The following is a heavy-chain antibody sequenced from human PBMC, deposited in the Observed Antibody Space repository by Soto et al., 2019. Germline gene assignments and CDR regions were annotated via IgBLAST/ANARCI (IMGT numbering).Heavy chain of an antibody. V-gene: IGHV4-31*03. D-gene: IGHD3-10*01. CDR3: ERAPRPPSDSYLHSDFDY. J-gene: IGHJ4*02. Sequence: QVQLQESGPGLVKPSQTLSLTCTVSGDSTGSGAYYWSWIRQHPGKGLEWIGYIYYSENTFYNPSLRSRVTIAEDTSKNQYSPKLGSVTAADTAMYYCERAPRPPSDSYLHSDFDYWGQGTLVTVSS. CDR1: GDSTGSGAYY. CDR2: IYYSENT.